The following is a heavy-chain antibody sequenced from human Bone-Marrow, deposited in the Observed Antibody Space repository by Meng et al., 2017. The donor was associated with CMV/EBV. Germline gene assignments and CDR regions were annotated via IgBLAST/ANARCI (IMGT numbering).Heavy chain of an antibody. D-gene: IGHD3-10*01. V-gene: IGHV3-9*01. Sequence: SLKISCAASGFIFDDYALHWVRLVPGKGLEWVSGISWNSNSIAYVDSVKGRFTISRDNAKNSLHLQMNSLRPEDTALYYCVKASGLYYGSGTFDYFNSWGQGPLAPVPS. CDR2: ISWNSNSI. CDR3: VKASGLYYGSGTFDYFNS. CDR1: GFIFDDYA. J-gene: IGHJ4*02.